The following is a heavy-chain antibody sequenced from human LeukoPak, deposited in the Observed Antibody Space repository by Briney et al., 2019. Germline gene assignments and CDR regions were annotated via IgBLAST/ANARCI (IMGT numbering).Heavy chain of an antibody. CDR3: AKVYSYHYYYMEI. V-gene: IGHV4-59*11. D-gene: IGHD2-15*01. Sequence: SETLSLTCTVSGDSISRHYWNWIRHSPGRGLEWIGYLYYSGSTNYNPSLKSRVTMSLDTSQNRLYLNMSAVTAADTAVYFCAKVYSYHYYYMEIWGKGTTVTVSS. J-gene: IGHJ6*03. CDR1: GDSISRHY. CDR2: LYYSGST.